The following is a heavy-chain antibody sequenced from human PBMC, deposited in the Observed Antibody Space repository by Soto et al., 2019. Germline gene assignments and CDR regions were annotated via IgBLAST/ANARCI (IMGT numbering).Heavy chain of an antibody. D-gene: IGHD3-3*01. Sequence: QVHLQQWGAGLLKPSETLSLTCAVYGVSFTGSYWSWIRQPPGKGLEWIGEINHSGSTNYNPSVKSRVTISVDTYKKQFSLKLSSVTAADTAVYYCATSYYNFWSGYYLAYFDYWGQGTLVTVSS. CDR2: INHSGST. CDR3: ATSYYNFWSGYYLAYFDY. V-gene: IGHV4-34*01. CDR1: GVSFTGSY. J-gene: IGHJ4*02.